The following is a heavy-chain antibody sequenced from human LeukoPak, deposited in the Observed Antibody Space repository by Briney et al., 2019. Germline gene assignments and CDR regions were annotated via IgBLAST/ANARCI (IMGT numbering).Heavy chain of an antibody. CDR2: ISAYNGNT. CDR3: ARGYYDFWSGYSNI. J-gene: IGHJ3*02. V-gene: IGHV1-18*01. CDR1: GYTFTSYG. Sequence: ASVKVSCKASGYTFTSYGISWVRQAPGQGVEWMGWISAYNGNTNYAQKLQGRVTMTTDTSTSTAYMELRSLRSDDTAVYYCARGYYDFWSGYSNIWGQGTMVTVSS. D-gene: IGHD3-3*01.